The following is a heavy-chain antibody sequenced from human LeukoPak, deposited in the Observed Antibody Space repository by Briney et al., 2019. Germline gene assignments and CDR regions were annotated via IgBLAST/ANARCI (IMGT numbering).Heavy chain of an antibody. V-gene: IGHV3-30*18. J-gene: IGHJ4*02. D-gene: IGHD6-19*01. CDR2: ISSDGSNK. CDR3: AKGHSRGWYYFDY. CDR1: GFTFSSYG. Sequence: PGGSLRLSCAASGFTFSSYGIHWVRQALGKGLEWVAAISSDGSNKHFADSVKGRFTISRDNSKNTLYLQMSSLRAEDTAVYYCAKGHSRGWYYFDYWGQGTLVTVSS.